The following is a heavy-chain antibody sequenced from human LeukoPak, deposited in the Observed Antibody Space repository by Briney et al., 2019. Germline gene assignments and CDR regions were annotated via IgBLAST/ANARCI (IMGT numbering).Heavy chain of an antibody. D-gene: IGHD5-12*01. CDR3: AGRGYALAF. Sequence: PSQTLSLTCTVSGSSMTSGDYYWTWIRQPPGKGLEWIGNIHHTGSTLYNPSLMSRLTISVDTSKKYFSLKLSSVTAADTAVYYCAGRGYALAFWGQGTTVTVSS. V-gene: IGHV4-30-4*01. CDR2: IHHTGST. CDR1: GSSMTSGDYY. J-gene: IGHJ3*01.